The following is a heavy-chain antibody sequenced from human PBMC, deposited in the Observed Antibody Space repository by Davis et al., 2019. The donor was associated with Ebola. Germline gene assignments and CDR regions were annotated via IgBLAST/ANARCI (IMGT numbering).Heavy chain of an antibody. CDR1: GFTFSRFW. CDR3: ARGGLEPTDY. Sequence: PGGSLRLSCAASGFTFSRFWMHWVRQAPGKGLVWVSRTNEDGSSTSYADSVRGRFTISRDNAKNILYLQMNSLKAEDTALYYCARGGLEPTDYWGQGTLVTVSS. V-gene: IGHV3-74*01. J-gene: IGHJ4*02. CDR2: TNEDGSST. D-gene: IGHD1-1*01.